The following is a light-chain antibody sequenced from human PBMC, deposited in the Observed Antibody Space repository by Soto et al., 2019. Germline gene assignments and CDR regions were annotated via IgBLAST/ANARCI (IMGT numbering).Light chain of an antibody. V-gene: IGKV3-20*01. J-gene: IGKJ1*01. CDR3: QQYGSSPPT. CDR1: QSVSSSY. CDR2: GAS. Sequence: EIVMTQSPATLSVSPGKRATLSCRASQSVSSSYLAWYQQKPGQAPRLLIYGASSRATGIPDRFSGSGSGTDFTLTISRLEPEDFAVYYCQQYGSSPPTFGQGTKVDI.